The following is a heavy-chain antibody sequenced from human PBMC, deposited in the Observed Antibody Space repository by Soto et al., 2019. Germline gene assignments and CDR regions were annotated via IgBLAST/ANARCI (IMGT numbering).Heavy chain of an antibody. CDR1: GYTFTSYA. CDR2: INAGNGNT. V-gene: IGHV1-3*01. J-gene: IGHJ4*02. CDR3: ARDQRRDYDFWSGYSQGFDY. D-gene: IGHD3-3*01. Sequence: QVQLVQSGSEVKKPGASVKVSCKASGYTFTSYAMHWVRQATGQRLEWMGWINAGNGNTKSSQKFQGRVTSTRDTSASTAYMELSSLRSEDTAVYYCARDQRRDYDFWSGYSQGFDYWGQGTLVTVSS.